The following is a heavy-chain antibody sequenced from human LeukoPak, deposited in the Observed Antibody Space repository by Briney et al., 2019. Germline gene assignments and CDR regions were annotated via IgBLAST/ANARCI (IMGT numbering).Heavy chain of an antibody. CDR1: GFTFSSYG. CDR3: AKDGGRLVGATLTDY. V-gene: IGHV3-30*02. J-gene: IGHJ4*02. D-gene: IGHD1-26*01. CDR2: IRYDGSNK. Sequence: GGSLRLSCAASGFTFSSYGMHWVRQAPGKGLEWVAFIRYDGSNKYYADSVKGRFTISRDNSKNTLYLQMNSLRAEDTAVYYCAKDGGRLVGATLTDYWGQGTLVTVSS.